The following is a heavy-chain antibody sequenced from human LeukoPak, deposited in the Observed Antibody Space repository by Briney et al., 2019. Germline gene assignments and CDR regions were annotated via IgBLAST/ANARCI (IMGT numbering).Heavy chain of an antibody. CDR1: GYTFTGYY. J-gene: IGHJ3*02. CDR3: ARDRIVVVMDDAFDI. D-gene: IGHD2-15*01. V-gene: IGHV1-2*02. CDR2: INPNSGGT. Sequence: GASVKVSCKASGYTFTGYYMHWERQAPGQGLEWMGWINPNSGGTNYAQKFQGRVTMTRDTSISTAYMELSRLRSDDTAVYYCARDRIVVVMDDAFDIWGQGTMVTVSS.